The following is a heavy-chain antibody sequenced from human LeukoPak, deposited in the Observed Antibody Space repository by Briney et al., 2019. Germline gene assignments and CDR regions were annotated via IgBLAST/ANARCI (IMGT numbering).Heavy chain of an antibody. J-gene: IGHJ4*02. V-gene: IGHV1-46*01. Sequence: ASEKVLCKASGYTFTSYYMHWVRHAPGQGLEWMGIINPSGGSTSYAQKFQGRVTMTRDTSTSTVYMELSSLRSEDTAVYDCARARAGAGLDYWGKGTLVTVSS. CDR1: GYTFTSYY. CDR2: INPSGGST. D-gene: IGHD4/OR15-4a*01. CDR3: ARARAGAGLDY.